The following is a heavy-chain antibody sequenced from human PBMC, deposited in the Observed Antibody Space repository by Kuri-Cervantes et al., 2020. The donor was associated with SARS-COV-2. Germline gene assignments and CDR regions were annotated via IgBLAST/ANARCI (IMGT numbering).Heavy chain of an antibody. CDR2: INHSGST. CDR1: GGSFSGYY. J-gene: IGHJ4*02. Sequence: SETLSLTCAVYGGSFSGYYWSWIRQPPGKGLEWIGEINHSGSTNYNPSLKSRVTMSVDTSKNQFSLELSSVTAADTAVYYCARDPGIAVAGGFDYWGQGTLVTVSS. D-gene: IGHD6-19*01. CDR3: ARDPGIAVAGGFDY. V-gene: IGHV4-34*01.